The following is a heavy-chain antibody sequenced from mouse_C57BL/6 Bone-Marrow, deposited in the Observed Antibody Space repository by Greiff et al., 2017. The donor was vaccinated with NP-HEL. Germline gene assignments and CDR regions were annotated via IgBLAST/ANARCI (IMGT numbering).Heavy chain of an antibody. J-gene: IGHJ1*03. CDR3: ARDGYHWYFDV. Sequence: QVQLQQPGAELVKPGASVKMSCKASGYTFTSYWITWVKQRPGQGLEWIGYINPSSGYTKYNQKFKDKATLTADKSSSTAYMQLSSLTYEDSAVYYCARDGYHWYFDVWGTGTTVTVSS. CDR1: GYTFTSYW. D-gene: IGHD2-3*01. V-gene: IGHV1-7*01. CDR2: INPSSGYT.